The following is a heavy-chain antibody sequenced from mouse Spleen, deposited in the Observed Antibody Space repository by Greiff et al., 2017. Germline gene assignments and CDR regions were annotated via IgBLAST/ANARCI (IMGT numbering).Heavy chain of an antibody. Sequence: QVQLQQSGAELVKPGASVKLSCKASGYTFTSYWMQWVKQRPGQGLEWIGEIDPSDSYTNYNQKFKGKATLTVDTSSSTAYMQLSSLTSEDSAVYYCASGLRHWFAYWGQGTLVTVSA. V-gene: IGHV1-50*01. CDR3: ASGLRHWFAY. D-gene: IGHD2-4*01. J-gene: IGHJ3*01. CDR2: IDPSDSYT. CDR1: GYTFTSYW.